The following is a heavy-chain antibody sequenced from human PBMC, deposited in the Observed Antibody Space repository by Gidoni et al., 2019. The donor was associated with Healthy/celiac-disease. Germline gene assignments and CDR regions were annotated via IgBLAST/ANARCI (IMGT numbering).Heavy chain of an antibody. Sequence: QVQLVQSGAEVQKPGASVKVSCKASGYTFTGYYMHWVRQAPGQGPEWMGWINPKNGGTNYAQKFKGRVTMTRDTSISTADMDLSRLTSDDTAVYYCARGLAAIVPAALSWYWGQGTLVTVSS. J-gene: IGHJ4*02. CDR2: INPKNGGT. CDR3: ARGLAAIVPAALSWY. D-gene: IGHD2-2*01. CDR1: GYTFTGYY. V-gene: IGHV1-2*02.